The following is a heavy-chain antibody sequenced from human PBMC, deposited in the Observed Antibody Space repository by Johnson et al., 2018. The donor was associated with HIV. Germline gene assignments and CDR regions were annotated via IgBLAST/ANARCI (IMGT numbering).Heavy chain of an antibody. CDR3: ARAPGYSRAFDI. Sequence: VQLVESGGGLVQPGGSLRLSCAASGFTVSSNYMSWVRQAPGNGLEWVSLINTGGSTYYADSVKGRFTISRDNSKNTLYLEINSLRAEDTAVYYCARAPGYSRAFDIWGQGTMVTVSS. D-gene: IGHD5-18*01. CDR1: GFTVSSNY. J-gene: IGHJ3*02. V-gene: IGHV3-66*01. CDR2: INTGGST.